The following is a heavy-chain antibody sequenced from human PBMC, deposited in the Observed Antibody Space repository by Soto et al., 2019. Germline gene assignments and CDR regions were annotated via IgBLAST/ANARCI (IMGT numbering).Heavy chain of an antibody. CDR1: GFTFSGSP. D-gene: IGHD1-26*01. CDR2: IRSKTDNYAT. V-gene: IGHV3-73*02. J-gene: IGHJ4*02. Sequence: EVQLVESGGGLVQPGGSVKLSCAASGFTFSGSPMHWVRQASGKGREWVGRIRSKTDNYATAYAASVKGRFTISRDDSKNMAYLQMNNLKAEDTALYYCCRLTEWKVLDAYWGQGTLVTFSS. CDR3: CRLTEWKVLDAY.